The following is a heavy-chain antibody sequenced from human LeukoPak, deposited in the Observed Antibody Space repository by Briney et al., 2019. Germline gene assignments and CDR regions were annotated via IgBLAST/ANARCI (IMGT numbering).Heavy chain of an antibody. CDR1: GGSIRSFY. D-gene: IGHD1-20*01. J-gene: IGHJ4*02. CDR2: IFSSGNT. V-gene: IGHV4-4*07. Sequence: PSETLSLTCIVSGGSIRSFYWTWVRQPAGGGLEWIGRIFSSGNTNYNPSLKSRVIMSIDTSKNQFSLNLTSVTAADTAVYYCARERGITGTTNYFDYWGQGTLLTVSS. CDR3: ARERGITGTTNYFDY.